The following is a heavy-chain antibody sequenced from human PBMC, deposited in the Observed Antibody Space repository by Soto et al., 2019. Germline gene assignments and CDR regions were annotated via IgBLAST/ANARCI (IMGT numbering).Heavy chain of an antibody. CDR1: GFTVSSDY. Sequence: PGGSLRLSCAASGFTVSSDYMSWVRQAPGKGLEWVSVIYTGGSTYYADSVKGRFTISRDNSKNTLYLQMNSLRAEDTAVYYCAKEPPPRDGSHLDYWGQGTLVTVSS. CDR2: IYTGGST. D-gene: IGHD5-12*01. J-gene: IGHJ4*02. CDR3: AKEPPPRDGSHLDY. V-gene: IGHV3-53*01.